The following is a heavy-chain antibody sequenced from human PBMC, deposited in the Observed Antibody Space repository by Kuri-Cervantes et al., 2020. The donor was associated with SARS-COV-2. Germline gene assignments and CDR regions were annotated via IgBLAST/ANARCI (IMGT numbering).Heavy chain of an antibody. Sequence: ASVKVSCKASGYTFTSYGISWVRQAPGQGLEWMGWISAYNSNTNYAQKLQGRVTMTTDTSTSTAYMELRSLRSDDTAVYYCARAITRWVVPAAMVDYWGQGTLVTVSS. V-gene: IGHV1-18*01. CDR3: ARAITRWVVPAAMVDY. CDR1: GYTFTSYG. J-gene: IGHJ4*02. D-gene: IGHD2-2*01. CDR2: ISAYNSNT.